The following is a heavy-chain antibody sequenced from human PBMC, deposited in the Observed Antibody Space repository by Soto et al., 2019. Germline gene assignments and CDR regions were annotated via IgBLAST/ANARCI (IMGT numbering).Heavy chain of an antibody. CDR3: ARDYHSGWFGH. V-gene: IGHV4-61*08. CDR1: GGSVSSGDSY. CDR2: IYYSAGT. J-gene: IGHJ5*02. Sequence: HVQLQESGPGLVKPSETLSLTCTVSGGSVSSGDSYWSWIRQSPGKGLEWIGTIYYSAGTNYNPSLKSRVTISIDTSKNQFSLKLSSVTAADTAVYYCARDYHSGWFGHWGQGTLATVSS. D-gene: IGHD6-19*01.